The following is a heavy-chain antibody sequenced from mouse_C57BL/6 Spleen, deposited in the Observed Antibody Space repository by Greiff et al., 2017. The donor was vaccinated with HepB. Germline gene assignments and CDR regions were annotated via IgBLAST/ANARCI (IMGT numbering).Heavy chain of an antibody. J-gene: IGHJ2*01. D-gene: IGHD1-1*01. CDR3: ARGGSSYGFDY. CDR1: GYTFTSYG. V-gene: IGHV1-81*01. Sequence: VKLQESGAELARPGASVKLSCKASGYTFTSYGISWVKQRTGQGLEWIGEIYPRSGNTYYNEKFKGKATLTADKSSSTAYMELRSLTSEDSAVYFCARGGSSYGFDYWGQGTTLTVSS. CDR2: IYPRSGNT.